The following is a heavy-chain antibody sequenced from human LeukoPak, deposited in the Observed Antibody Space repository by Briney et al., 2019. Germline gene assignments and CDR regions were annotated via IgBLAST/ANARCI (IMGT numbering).Heavy chain of an antibody. CDR3: ARRGKITIFGVVHNWFDP. Sequence: GASVKVSCKASGYTFTSYDINWVRQATGQGLEWMGWVNPNSGNTGYAQRFQGRVTMTRNTSISTAYMELSSLRSEDTAVYYCARRGKITIFGVVHNWFDPWGQGTLVTVSS. J-gene: IGHJ5*02. CDR1: GYTFTSYD. D-gene: IGHD3-3*01. V-gene: IGHV1-8*01. CDR2: VNPNSGNT.